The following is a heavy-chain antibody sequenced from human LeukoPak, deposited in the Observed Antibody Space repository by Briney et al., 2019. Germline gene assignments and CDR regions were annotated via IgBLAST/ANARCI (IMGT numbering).Heavy chain of an antibody. CDR3: AKDRGSSWYGTSDY. CDR1: GFIFSSYA. Sequence: GGSLRLSCAASGFIFSSYAMSWVRQTPGKGLEWVSRISESGGSTYYADSVKGRITISRDNSKNTLYLQMNSLRAEDTAVYYCAKDRGSSWYGTSDYWGQGTLVTASS. J-gene: IGHJ4*02. D-gene: IGHD6-13*01. CDR2: ISESGGST. V-gene: IGHV3-23*01.